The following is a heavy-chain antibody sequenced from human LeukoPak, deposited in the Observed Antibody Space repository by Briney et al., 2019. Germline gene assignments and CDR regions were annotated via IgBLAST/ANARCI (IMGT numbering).Heavy chain of an antibody. Sequence: GTSLRLSRVTSGFTFSRYGMHWVRQAPGKGLEWVSVIRYDGTNRYSDSVMGRFTIPRDNGKSTLHLQMNSLRPDDTAVYYCARDGSDDSLGYYYDYWGQGTLVSVSS. CDR3: ARDGSDDSLGYYYDY. CDR2: IRYDGTNR. V-gene: IGHV3-30*03. J-gene: IGHJ4*02. D-gene: IGHD3-22*01. CDR1: GFTFSRYG.